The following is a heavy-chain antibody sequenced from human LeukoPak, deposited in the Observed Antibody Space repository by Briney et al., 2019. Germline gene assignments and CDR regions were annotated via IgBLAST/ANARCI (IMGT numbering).Heavy chain of an antibody. CDR3: ARVLKGIAVAGKGLDY. CDR2: INNNTGNP. D-gene: IGHD6-19*01. V-gene: IGHV7-4-1*02. CDR1: RYTLPSYA. J-gene: IGHJ4*02. Sequence: GSVQVSCKACRYTLPSYAMHGVRQAPGKGVEGMGWINNNTGNPTYARGFRGGFVFSLDTPVRTAYVQVSSLQAGDTAVYFFARVLKGIAVAGKGLDYWGQGTLVTVSS.